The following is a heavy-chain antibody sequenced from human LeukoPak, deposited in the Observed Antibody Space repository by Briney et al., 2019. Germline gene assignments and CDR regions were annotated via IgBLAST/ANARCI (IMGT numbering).Heavy chain of an antibody. D-gene: IGHD6-19*01. Sequence: GGSLRLSCAASGFTFSSYGMHWVRQALGKGLEWVAVISYDGSNKYYADSVKGRFTISRDNSKNTLYLQMNSLRAEDTAVYYCARGLMSSAVAGTDYWGQGTLVTVSS. CDR1: GFTFSSYG. CDR3: ARGLMSSAVAGTDY. V-gene: IGHV3-30*03. J-gene: IGHJ4*02. CDR2: ISYDGSNK.